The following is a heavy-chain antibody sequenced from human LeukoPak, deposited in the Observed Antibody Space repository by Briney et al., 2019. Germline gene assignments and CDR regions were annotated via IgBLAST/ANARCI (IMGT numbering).Heavy chain of an antibody. Sequence: SETLSLTCAVYGGSFSGYYWSWIRQPPGKGLEWIGEINHGGSTNYNPSLMSRVTISVDTSNNQFSLKLHSVTAADTAVYYCAERRYYSSGSSPCFDYGGGEPLVPASS. V-gene: IGHV4-34*01. J-gene: IGHJ4*01. CDR3: AERRYYSSGSSPCFDY. CDR2: INHGGST. D-gene: IGHD3-10*01. CDR1: GGSFSGYY.